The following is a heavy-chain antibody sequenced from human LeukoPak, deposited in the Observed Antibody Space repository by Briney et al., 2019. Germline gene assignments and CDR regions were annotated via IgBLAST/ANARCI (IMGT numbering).Heavy chain of an antibody. CDR3: ARAVRYCSGGSCYNWFDP. CDR1: GYTFTGYY. Sequence: SVKVSCKASGYTFTGYYMHWVRQAPGQGLEWMGWINPNSGGTNYAQKFQGRVTMTRDTSISTAYMELSRLRSDDTAVYYCARAVRYCSGGSCYNWFDPWGQGTLVTVSS. CDR2: INPNSGGT. J-gene: IGHJ5*02. V-gene: IGHV1-2*02. D-gene: IGHD2-15*01.